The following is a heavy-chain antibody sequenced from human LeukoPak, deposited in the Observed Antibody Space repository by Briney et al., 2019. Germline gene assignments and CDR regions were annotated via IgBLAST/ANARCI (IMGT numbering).Heavy chain of an antibody. CDR3: ATDAGITGTPDYYYMDV. CDR2: ISAYNGNT. Sequence: ASVKVSCKASGYTFSSYGISWVRQAPGQGLEWMGWISAYNGNTNYAQKFQGRVTMTEDTSTDTAYMELSSLRSEDTAVYYCATDAGITGTPDYYYMDVWGKGTTVTVSS. J-gene: IGHJ6*03. V-gene: IGHV1-18*01. CDR1: GYTFSSYG. D-gene: IGHD1-20*01.